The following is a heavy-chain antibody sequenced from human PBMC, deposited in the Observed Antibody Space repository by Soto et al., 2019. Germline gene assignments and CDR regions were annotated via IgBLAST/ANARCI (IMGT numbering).Heavy chain of an antibody. V-gene: IGHV4-4*07. CDR2: IYTSGST. Sequence: SETLSLTCPVSGVSIRSYFWSWVRQPPCKGLEWIGRIYTSGSTNYNPSLKSRVTMSVDTSKNQFSLKLSSVTAADTAYYYCARSFYDLSTATGGHWFDPWGHGTLVTVSS. J-gene: IGHJ5*02. D-gene: IGHD3-9*01. CDR3: ARSFYDLSTATGGHWFDP. CDR1: GVSIRSYF.